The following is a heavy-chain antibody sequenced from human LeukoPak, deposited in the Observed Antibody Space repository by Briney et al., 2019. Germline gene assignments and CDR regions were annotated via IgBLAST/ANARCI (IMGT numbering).Heavy chain of an antibody. CDR1: GGSTSSGGNY. Sequence: SETLSLTCAVPGGSTSSGGNYWSWIRQHPGKGLEWIGYFYYSGSTYYNPSLKSRVTISVDTSKNQFSLKLSSVTAADTAVYYCARGSNWYYFDYWGQGTLVTVSS. D-gene: IGHD6-13*01. J-gene: IGHJ4*02. CDR2: FYYSGST. V-gene: IGHV4-31*11. CDR3: ARGSNWYYFDY.